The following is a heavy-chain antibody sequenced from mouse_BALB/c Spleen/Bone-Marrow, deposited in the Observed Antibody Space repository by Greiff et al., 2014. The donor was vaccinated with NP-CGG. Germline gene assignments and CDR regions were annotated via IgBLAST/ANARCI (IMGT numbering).Heavy chain of an antibody. CDR1: GFSLTDYG. Sequence: LQESGPGLVAPSQILSITCTVSGFSLTDYGVSWIRQPPGKGLEWLGVIWGGGITYYNSTLKSRLSISKDNSKSQVFLKMNSLQTDDTAMYYCAKHDTTVVLDYWGQGTTLTASS. V-gene: IGHV2-6-5*01. CDR2: IWGGGIT. D-gene: IGHD1-1*01. J-gene: IGHJ2*01. CDR3: AKHDTTVVLDY.